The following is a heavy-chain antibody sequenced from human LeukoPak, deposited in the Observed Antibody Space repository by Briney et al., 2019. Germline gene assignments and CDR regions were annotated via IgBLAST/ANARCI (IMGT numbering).Heavy chain of an antibody. D-gene: IGHD3-3*02. J-gene: IGHJ6*02. CDR2: ISGYNGNT. CDR1: GYTFTNYG. Sequence: ASVTVSCKASGYTFTNYGISWVRQAPGQGLEWMGWISGYNGNTKYAQKLQGRVTVTTDTSTSTAYMELGSLRSDDTAVYYCARALGDSYGMDVWGQGTTVTVSS. CDR3: ARALGDSYGMDV. V-gene: IGHV1-18*01.